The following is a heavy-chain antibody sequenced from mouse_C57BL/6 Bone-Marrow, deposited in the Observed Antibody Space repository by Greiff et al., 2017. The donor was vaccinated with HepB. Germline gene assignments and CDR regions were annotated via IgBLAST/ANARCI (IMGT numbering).Heavy chain of an antibody. CDR1: GFTFSSYG. Sequence: EVILVESGGDLVKPGGSLKLSCAASGFTFSSYGMSWVRQTPDKRLEWVATISSGGSYTYYPDSVKGRFTISRDNAKNTLYLQMSSLKSEDTAMYYCARHTDYDGLWYFDVWGTGTTVTVSS. D-gene: IGHD2-4*01. V-gene: IGHV5-6*02. CDR3: ARHTDYDGLWYFDV. J-gene: IGHJ1*03. CDR2: ISSGGSYT.